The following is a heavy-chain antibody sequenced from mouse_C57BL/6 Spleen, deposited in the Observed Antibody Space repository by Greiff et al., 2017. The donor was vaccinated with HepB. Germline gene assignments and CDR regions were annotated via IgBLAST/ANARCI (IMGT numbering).Heavy chain of an antibody. J-gene: IGHJ4*01. CDR1: GYSITSGYY. CDR3: AREVGYYYAMDY. Sequence: EVQLQESGPGLVKPSQSLSLTCSVTGYSITSGYYWNWIRQFPGNKLEWMGYISYDGSNNYNPSLKNRISITRDTSKNQFFLKLNSVTTEDTATYYCAREVGYYYAMDYWGQGTSVTVSS. V-gene: IGHV3-6*01. D-gene: IGHD1-1*02. CDR2: ISYDGSN.